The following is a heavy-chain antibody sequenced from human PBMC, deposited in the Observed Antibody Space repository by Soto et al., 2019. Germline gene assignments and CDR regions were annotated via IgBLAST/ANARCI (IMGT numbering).Heavy chain of an antibody. CDR3: ARVGGLAARTFDY. J-gene: IGHJ4*02. D-gene: IGHD6-6*01. CDR2: IYYSGST. V-gene: IGHV4-59*01. Sequence: SESLSLTCTVSCGSIRDFYWSWIRQPPGKGLEWIGYIYYSGSTNYNPSLKSRVTISVDTSKNQFSLNLRSMSPADTAVYYCARVGGLAARTFDYWGPGTLVTVSS. CDR1: CGSIRDFY.